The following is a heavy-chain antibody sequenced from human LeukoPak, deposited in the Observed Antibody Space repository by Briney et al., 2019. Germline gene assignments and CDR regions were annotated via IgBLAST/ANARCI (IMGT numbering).Heavy chain of an antibody. CDR1: GYTFTNYG. CDR2: ISGYNGNT. CDR3: ARESHNQQNGLLFDQSV. V-gene: IGHV1-18*01. Sequence: ASVKVSCKASGYTFTNYGLSWVRQAPGQGLEWMGWISGYNGNTNYAHKMQGRLTMTTDTFTTTAYMELRSLRSDDTAVYYCARESHNQQNGLLFDQSVRGRGTLVTVSS. D-gene: IGHD3-10*01. J-gene: IGHJ4*02.